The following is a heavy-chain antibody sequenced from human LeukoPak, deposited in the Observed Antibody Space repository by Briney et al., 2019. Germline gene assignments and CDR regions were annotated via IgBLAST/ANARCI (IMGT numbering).Heavy chain of an antibody. V-gene: IGHV3-23*01. CDR2: IIESGGST. CDR1: GFTFSSYA. D-gene: IGHD2-15*01. CDR3: AKDGRYCSGGSPCWVYYYGMDV. J-gene: IGHJ6*01. Sequence: PGGSLRLSCAASGFTFSSYAMSWVRQAPGKGLEGVSDIIESGGSTYYADSVKGRFTISRDNSKNTLYLQMNSLRAEDTAVYYCAKDGRYCSGGSPCWVYYYGMDVWGQGTTVTVSS.